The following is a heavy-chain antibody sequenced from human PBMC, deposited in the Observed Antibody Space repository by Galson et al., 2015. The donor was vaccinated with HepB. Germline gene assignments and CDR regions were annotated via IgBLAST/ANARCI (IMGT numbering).Heavy chain of an antibody. D-gene: IGHD2-15*01. J-gene: IGHJ4*02. CDR1: GYTFTSYD. CDR2: MNPNSGNT. V-gene: IGHV1-8*01. Sequence: SVKVSCKASGYTFTSYDINWVRQATGQGLEWMGWMNPNSGNTGYAQKFQGRVTMTRNTSISTAYMELSSLRSEDTAVYYCARRPGYCSGGSCHRVFDYWGQGTLVTVSS. CDR3: ARRPGYCSGGSCHRVFDY.